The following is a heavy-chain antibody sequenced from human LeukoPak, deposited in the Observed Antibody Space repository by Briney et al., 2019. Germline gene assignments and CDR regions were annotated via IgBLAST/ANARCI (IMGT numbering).Heavy chain of an antibody. J-gene: IGHJ4*02. V-gene: IGHV3-21*01. CDR2: ISSSSSYI. Sequence: PGGSLRLSCAASGFTLTSYSMNWVRQAPGKGLEWVSSISSSSSYIYYADSVKGRFTISRDNAKNALYLQMNSLRAEDTAVYYCATSEPAAPLDYWGQGTLVTVSS. CDR3: ATSEPAAPLDY. D-gene: IGHD2-2*01. CDR1: GFTLTSYS.